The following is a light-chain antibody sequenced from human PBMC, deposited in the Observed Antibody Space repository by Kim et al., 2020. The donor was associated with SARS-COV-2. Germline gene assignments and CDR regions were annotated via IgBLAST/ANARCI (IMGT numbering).Light chain of an antibody. V-gene: IGKV3-20*01. CDR2: DAS. Sequence: EIVLTQSPGTLSLSPGERATLSCRASQSVSSTYLAWYQQRPGQAPRLLIYDASTRAPGIPDRFSGSASETDFTLTISRLEPEDFALYYCQQDLNSPPRYTFGQGTKLEI. CDR3: QQDLNSPPRYT. CDR1: QSVSSTY. J-gene: IGKJ2*01.